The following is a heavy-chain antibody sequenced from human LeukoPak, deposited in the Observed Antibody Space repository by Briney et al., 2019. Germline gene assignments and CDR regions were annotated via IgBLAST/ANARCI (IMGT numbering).Heavy chain of an antibody. Sequence: GGSLRLSCAASGFIFDDYTMYWVRHRPGEGLEWISVIFWDGGGASYADSVQGRFTISRDNSKNSLHLQMTSLRTEDTASYFCAKGRTSGLTSLEHWGQGTLVTVSS. CDR1: GFIFDDYT. J-gene: IGHJ4*02. CDR3: AKGRTSGLTSLEH. CDR2: IFWDGGGA. V-gene: IGHV3-43*01. D-gene: IGHD6-19*01.